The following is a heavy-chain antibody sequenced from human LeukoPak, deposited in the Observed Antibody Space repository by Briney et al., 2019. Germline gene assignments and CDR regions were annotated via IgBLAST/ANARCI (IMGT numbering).Heavy chain of an antibody. CDR1: GGTFSSYA. V-gene: IGHV1-69*04. J-gene: IGHJ5*02. CDR2: IIPILGIA. CDR3: ARVSGQWLVPGWFDP. D-gene: IGHD6-19*01. Sequence: GSSVKVSCRASGGTFSSYAISWVRQAPGQGLEWMGRIIPILGIANYAQKFRGRVTITADKSTSTAYMELSSLRSEDTAVYYCARVSGQWLVPGWFDPWGQGTLVTVSS.